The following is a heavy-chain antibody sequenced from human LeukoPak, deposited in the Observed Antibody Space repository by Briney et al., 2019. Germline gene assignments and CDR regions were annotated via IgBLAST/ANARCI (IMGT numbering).Heavy chain of an antibody. Sequence: GGSLRLSCAASGFTVSSNYMNWVRQAPGKGLEWVSVIYSGGSTYYADSVEGRFTISRDNSKNTLYLQMNSLRAEDTAVYYCARAGSSWFPFDYWGQGTLVTVSS. J-gene: IGHJ4*02. D-gene: IGHD6-13*01. CDR2: IYSGGST. CDR1: GFTVSSNY. CDR3: ARAGSSWFPFDY. V-gene: IGHV3-66*01.